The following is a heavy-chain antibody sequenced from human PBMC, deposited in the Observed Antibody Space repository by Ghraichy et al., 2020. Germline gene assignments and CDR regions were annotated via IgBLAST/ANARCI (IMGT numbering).Heavy chain of an antibody. J-gene: IGHJ4*02. CDR3: AGGLRSVEMATMSYFDS. CDR2: INHSGST. CDR1: GGSFRGYS. V-gene: IGHV4-34*01. D-gene: IGHD5-24*01. Sequence: SETLSLTCAVYGGSFRGYSWSWIRQPPGKGLEWIGEINHSGSTNYNAPLKSRVTVSVDTSKNQFSLKVSSVTAADTAVYYCAGGLRSVEMATMSYFDSWGRGTLVTVSS.